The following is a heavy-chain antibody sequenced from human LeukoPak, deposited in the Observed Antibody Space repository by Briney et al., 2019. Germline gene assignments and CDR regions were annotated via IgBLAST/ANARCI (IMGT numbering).Heavy chain of an antibody. D-gene: IGHD3-10*01. CDR3: AREAGSGRSFDY. CDR1: GASISSDF. V-gene: IGHV4-4*07. J-gene: IGHJ4*02. CDR2: IYTSGTT. Sequence: SETLSLTCTVSGASISSDFWSWIRQPAGKGLEWIGRIYTSGTTNYNPSLKSGVTMSLHTSKNQFSLRLSSVTAADTAVYYCAREAGSGRSFDYWGQGTLVTVSS.